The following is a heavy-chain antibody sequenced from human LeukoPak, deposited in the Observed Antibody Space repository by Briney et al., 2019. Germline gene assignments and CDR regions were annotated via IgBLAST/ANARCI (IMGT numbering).Heavy chain of an antibody. D-gene: IGHD3-3*01. CDR2: ISGSGGST. CDR3: AKDTDFWSGYRGYYFDY. Sequence: GGSLRLSCAASGFTFSSYAMSWVRQAPGKGLEWVSAISGSGGSTYYADSVKGRFTISRDNSKNTLYLRMNSLRAEDTAVYYRAKDTDFWSGYRGYYFDYWGQGALVTVSS. J-gene: IGHJ4*02. V-gene: IGHV3-23*01. CDR1: GFTFSSYA.